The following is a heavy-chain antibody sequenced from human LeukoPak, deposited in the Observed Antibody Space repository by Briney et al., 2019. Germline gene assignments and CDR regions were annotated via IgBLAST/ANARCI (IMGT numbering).Heavy chain of an antibody. D-gene: IGHD3-16*01. CDR3: AKSALGEIDYYGMDV. V-gene: IGHV3-30*18. CDR2: MSYDGSNK. Sequence: PGGSLRLSCAASGFTFSSYGMHWVRQAPGKGLEWMAVMSYDGSNKFYADSVKGRFTISRDNSKNTLFLQMNSLRAEDTAVYYCAKSALGEIDYYGMDVWGQRTTVSVSS. J-gene: IGHJ6*02. CDR1: GFTFSSYG.